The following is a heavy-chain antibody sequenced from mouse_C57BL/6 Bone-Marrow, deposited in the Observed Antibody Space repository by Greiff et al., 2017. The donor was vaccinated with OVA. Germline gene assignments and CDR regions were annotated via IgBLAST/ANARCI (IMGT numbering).Heavy chain of an antibody. J-gene: IGHJ2*01. V-gene: IGHV14-2*01. D-gene: IGHD1-1*01. Sequence: EVQLQESGAELVKPGASVKLSCTASGFNIKDYYMHWVKQRTEQGLEWIGRIDPEDGETKYAPKFQGKATITADPSSNTAYLQLSSLTSEDTAVYYCTTATTVVAKYFDYWGQGTTLTVSS. CDR3: TTATTVVAKYFDY. CDR2: IDPEDGET. CDR1: GFNIKDYY.